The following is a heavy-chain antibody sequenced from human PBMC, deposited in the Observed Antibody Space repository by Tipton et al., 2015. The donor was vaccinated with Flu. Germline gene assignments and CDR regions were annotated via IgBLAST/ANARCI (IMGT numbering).Heavy chain of an antibody. CDR1: GCSISSYY. D-gene: IGHD6-13*01. CDR2: SYYSGST. V-gene: IGHV4-59*08. J-gene: IGHJ6*02. Sequence: TLSLTCTVSGCSISSYYWSGIRQPPGKGLEWIGDSYYSGSTNYNPSLKSRVTISVDTSKNQFSLKLSSVTAADTAVYSCARDSAAHDGMDVWGQGTTVTVS. CDR3: ARDSAAHDGMDV.